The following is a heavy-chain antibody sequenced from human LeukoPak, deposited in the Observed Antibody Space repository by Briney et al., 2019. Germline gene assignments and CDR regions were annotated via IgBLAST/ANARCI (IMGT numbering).Heavy chain of an antibody. CDR2: VNLQGST. CDR1: GGSITSTNY. D-gene: IGHD5-24*01. CDR3: ARGREMATLKAFDP. Sequence: GTLSLTCGVSGGSITSTNYWTWVRQPPGKGLEWIGEVNLQGSTNYNPSLMGRVAISVDMSENHISLQLTSVTAADAAVYYCARGREMATLKAFDPWGQGTLVTVSS. J-gene: IGHJ5*02. V-gene: IGHV4-4*02.